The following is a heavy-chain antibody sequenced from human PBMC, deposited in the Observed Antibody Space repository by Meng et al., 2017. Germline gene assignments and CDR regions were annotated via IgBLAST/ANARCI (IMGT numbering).Heavy chain of an antibody. CDR2: IYHSGST. J-gene: IGHJ2*01. Sequence: SETLSLTCAVSGYSISSGYYWGWIRQPPGKGLEWIGSIYHSGSTYYNPSLKSRVTISVDKSKNQFSLKLSSVTAADTAVYYCARAFTGYFDLWGRGTLVTVSS. D-gene: IGHD2-8*02. CDR3: ARAFTGYFDL. CDR1: GYSISSGYY. V-gene: IGHV4-38-2*01.